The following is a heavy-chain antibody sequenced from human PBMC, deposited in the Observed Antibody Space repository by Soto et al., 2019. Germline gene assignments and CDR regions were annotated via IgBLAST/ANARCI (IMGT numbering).Heavy chain of an antibody. V-gene: IGHV4-30-2*01. Sequence: SETLSLTCNMSGDSYSISTYSWSWIRQPPGKALQWIGFIYQSGVTSYNPSLASRVSISLDTSNNQCSLKLSSVTAADTAVYYGAREGDDVLRFLEWLSDGGRYFDYWGQGTMVTVPS. J-gene: IGHJ4*02. CDR2: IYQSGVT. CDR3: AREGDDVLRFLEWLSDGGRYFDY. CDR1: GDSYSISTYS. D-gene: IGHD3-3*01.